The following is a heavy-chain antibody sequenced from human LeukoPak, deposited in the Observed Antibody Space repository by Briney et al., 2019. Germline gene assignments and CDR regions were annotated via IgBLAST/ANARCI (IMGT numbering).Heavy chain of an antibody. Sequence: PSETLSLTCTVSGGSISSSSYYWSWIRQPPGKGLEWIGYIYYSGSTNYNPSLKSRVTISVDTSKNQFSLKLSSVTAADTAVYYCARQGRYSSSDGWEDLFDYWGQGTLVTVSS. J-gene: IGHJ4*02. CDR3: ARQGRYSSSDGWEDLFDY. D-gene: IGHD6-13*01. CDR2: IYYSGST. CDR1: GGSISSSSYY. V-gene: IGHV4-61*05.